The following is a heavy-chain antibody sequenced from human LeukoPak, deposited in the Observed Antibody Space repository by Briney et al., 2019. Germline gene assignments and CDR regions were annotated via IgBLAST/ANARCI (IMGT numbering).Heavy chain of an antibody. J-gene: IGHJ6*03. CDR3: ARVGQDTAMVTAYYYYMDV. D-gene: IGHD5-18*01. Sequence: GASVKVSCKASDYTFTSYGISWVRQAPGQGLEWMGRFSAYNGNTNYAQKLQGRVTMTTDTSTSTAYMELRSLRSDDTAVYYCARVGQDTAMVTAYYYYMDVWGKGTTVTISS. CDR2: FSAYNGNT. CDR1: DYTFTSYG. V-gene: IGHV1-18*01.